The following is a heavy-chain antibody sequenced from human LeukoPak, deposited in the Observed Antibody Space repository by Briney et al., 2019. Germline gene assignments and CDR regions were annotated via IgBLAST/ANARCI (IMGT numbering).Heavy chain of an antibody. J-gene: IGHJ6*04. CDR3: AREFLPGIAAAGTAYGMDV. D-gene: IGHD6-13*01. CDR1: GFTFSSYA. CDR2: ISYDGSNK. Sequence: GGSLRLSCAASGFTFSSYAMHWVRQAPGKGLEWVAVISYDGSNKYYADSVKGRFTISGDNSKNTLYLQMNSLRAEDTAVYYCAREFLPGIAAAGTAYGMDVWGKGTTVTVSS. V-gene: IGHV3-30*04.